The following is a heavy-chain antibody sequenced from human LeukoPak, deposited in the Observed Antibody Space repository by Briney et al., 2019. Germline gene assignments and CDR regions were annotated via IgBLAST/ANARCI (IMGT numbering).Heavy chain of an antibody. CDR1: GFTFSSYA. D-gene: IGHD3-10*01. V-gene: IGHV3-23*01. J-gene: IGHJ4*02. CDR3: ARFGELLPETPPPDY. CDR2: ISGSGGST. Sequence: QPGGSLRLSCAASGFTFSSYAMSWVRQAPGKGLEWVSAISGSGGSTYYADSVKGLFTISRDNSKNTLYLQMNSLRAEDTAVYYCARFGELLPETPPPDYWGQGTLVTVSS.